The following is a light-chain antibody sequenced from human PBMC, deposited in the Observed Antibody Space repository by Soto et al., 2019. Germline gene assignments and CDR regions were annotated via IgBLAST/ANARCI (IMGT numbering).Light chain of an antibody. V-gene: IGLV7-43*01. Sequence: QAVVTQEPSLTVSPGGTVTLTFACSTGAVTSDYFPNWFQQKPGQAPRALIYKVNNRHSWTPARFSGSLLGGKAALTLSAVQPEDEADYYCLLFYGGVHIFGGGTKLTVL. CDR3: LLFYGGVHI. CDR1: TGAVTSDYF. J-gene: IGLJ1*01. CDR2: KVN.